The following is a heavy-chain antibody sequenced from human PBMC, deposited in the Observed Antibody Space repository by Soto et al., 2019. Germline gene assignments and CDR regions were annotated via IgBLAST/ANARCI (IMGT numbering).Heavy chain of an antibody. Sequence: SETLSLTCTVSGGSISSSYYWGWFRQPPGKGLEWIGSIYYSGSTYYNPSLKSRVTISVDTSKNQFSLKLSSVTAADTAVYYCATLWXGESPYWGQGTLVT. CDR1: GGSISSSYY. CDR2: IYYSGST. J-gene: IGHJ4*02. V-gene: IGHV4-39*01. CDR3: ATLWXGESPY. D-gene: IGHD3-10*01.